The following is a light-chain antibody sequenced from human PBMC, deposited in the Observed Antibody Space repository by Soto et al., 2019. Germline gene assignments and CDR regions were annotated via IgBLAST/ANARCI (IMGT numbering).Light chain of an antibody. Sequence: QSVLTQPPSVSGAPGQRVTISCTGSSSNIGAGYDEHWYQQLPGTAPKLLIYGNSNRPSGVPDRFSGSKSDTSASLAITGLQAEDEADYYCQSYDSSLSGWVFGGGTKVTVL. J-gene: IGLJ3*02. V-gene: IGLV1-40*01. CDR1: SSNIGAGYD. CDR2: GNS. CDR3: QSYDSSLSGWV.